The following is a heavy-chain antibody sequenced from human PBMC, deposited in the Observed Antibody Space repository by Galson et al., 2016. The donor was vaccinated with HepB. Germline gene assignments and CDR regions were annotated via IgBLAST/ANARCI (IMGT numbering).Heavy chain of an antibody. CDR3: ASSNFWSRFDT. CDR2: LSDSGST. V-gene: IGHV4-59*03. D-gene: IGHD3-3*02. J-gene: IGHJ5*02. CDR1: GGSMRPFY. Sequence: SETLSLTCTVSGGSMRPFYWSWIRQPPGKGLGWIGYLSDSGSTNCNPSLKSRVVFSGDTIKRQFPLNLSSVTAADTAIYFCASSNFWSRFDTWARGILVTVSS.